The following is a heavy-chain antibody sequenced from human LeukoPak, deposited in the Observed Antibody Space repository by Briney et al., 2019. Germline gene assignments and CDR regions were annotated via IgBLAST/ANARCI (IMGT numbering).Heavy chain of an antibody. CDR1: GYTFTSYD. D-gene: IGHD6-13*01. CDR3: AGAKAGSSSWYEKRRRGAFDI. CDR2: MNPNSGNT. Sequence: ASVKVSCKASGYTFTSYDINWVRQATGQGLEWMGWMNPNSGNTGYAQKFQGRVTITRNTSISTAYMELSSLRSEDTAVYYCAGAKAGSSSWYEKRRRGAFDIWGQGTMVTVSS. J-gene: IGHJ3*02. V-gene: IGHV1-8*03.